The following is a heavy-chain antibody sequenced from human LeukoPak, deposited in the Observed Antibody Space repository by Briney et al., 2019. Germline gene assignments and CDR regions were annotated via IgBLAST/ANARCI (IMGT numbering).Heavy chain of an antibody. Sequence: SETLSLTCAVYGGSFSGYYWSWIRQPPGKGLEWIGEINHSGSTNYNPSLKSRVTISVDTSKNQFSLKLRSVTAADTAVYYCAREVGGYSYGYRPTELYWYFDLWGRGTLVTVSS. CDR2: INHSGST. V-gene: IGHV4-34*01. D-gene: IGHD5-18*01. CDR1: GGSFSGYY. J-gene: IGHJ2*01. CDR3: AREVGGYSYGYRPTELYWYFDL.